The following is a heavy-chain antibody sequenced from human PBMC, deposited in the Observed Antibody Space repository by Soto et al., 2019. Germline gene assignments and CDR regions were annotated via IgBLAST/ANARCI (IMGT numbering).Heavy chain of an antibody. CDR2: INPNSGGT. Sequence: QVQLVQSGAEVKKPGASVKVSCKASGYTFTGYYMHWVRQAPGQGHEWMGWINPNSGGTNYAQKFQGWVTMTRDTSISTAYMELSRLRSDDTAVYYCARGAAVVVVAAPGVGYNWFDPWGQGTLVTVSS. D-gene: IGHD2-15*01. CDR1: GYTFTGYY. J-gene: IGHJ5*02. CDR3: ARGAAVVVVAAPGVGYNWFDP. V-gene: IGHV1-2*04.